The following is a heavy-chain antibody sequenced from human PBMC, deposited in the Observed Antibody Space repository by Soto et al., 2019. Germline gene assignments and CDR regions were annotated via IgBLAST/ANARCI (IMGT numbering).Heavy chain of an antibody. CDR3: ARDRGVLWFGELVPGYNWCDP. CDR2: IYYSGST. Sequence: QVQLQESGPGLVKPSQTLSLTCTVSGGSISSGGYYWSWIRQHPGKGMEWIGYIYYSGSTYYNPSLKSRVTISVDTSKNQFSLKLSSVTAADTALYYCARDRGVLWFGELVPGYNWCDPWGQGTLVTVSS. V-gene: IGHV4-31*03. CDR1: GGSISSGGYY. D-gene: IGHD3-10*01. J-gene: IGHJ5*02.